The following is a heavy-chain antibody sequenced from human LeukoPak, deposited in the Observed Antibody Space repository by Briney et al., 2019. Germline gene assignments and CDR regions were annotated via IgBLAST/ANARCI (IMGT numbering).Heavy chain of an antibody. CDR2: IKEDGSEI. CDR3: ARGPEGKKYYDFWSGYNLGYYYYYMDV. D-gene: IGHD3-3*01. J-gene: IGHJ6*03. Sequence: GGSLRLSCAAPAFTFSNYWMSWVRQAPGKGLEWVANIKEDGSEINYVDSVPGRFTISRDNAKNSLYLQMNSLRVDDTAVYYCARGPEGKKYYDFWSGYNLGYYYYYMDVWGKGTTVTVSS. CDR1: AFTFSNYW. V-gene: IGHV3-7*01.